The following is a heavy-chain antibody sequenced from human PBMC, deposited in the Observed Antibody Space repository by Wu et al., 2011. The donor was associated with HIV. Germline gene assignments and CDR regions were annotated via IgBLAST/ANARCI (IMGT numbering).Heavy chain of an antibody. CDR3: TRLSYYGDSGYYYFDD. Sequence: QVQLVQSGAEVKKPGTSVKVSCKAAGGNFSSYSITWVRQAPGQGLEWMGGIIPISGTATYAQKFQDRVTITADKSTTTVDMELSDLRSEDTAVFYXTRLSYYGDSGYYYFDDWGQGTLVTVSS. V-gene: IGHV1-69*14. J-gene: IGHJ4*02. CDR1: GGNFSSYS. D-gene: IGHD3-22*01. CDR2: IIPISGTA.